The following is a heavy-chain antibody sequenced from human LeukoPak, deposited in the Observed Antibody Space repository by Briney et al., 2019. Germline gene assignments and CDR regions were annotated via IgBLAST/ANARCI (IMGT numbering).Heavy chain of an antibody. D-gene: IGHD4-17*01. CDR1: GFTFSSYA. V-gene: IGHV3-72*01. Sequence: PGGSLRLSCAASGFTFSSYAMSWVRQAPGKGLEWVGRTRNKANSYTTEYAASVKGRFTISRDDSKNSLYLQMNSLKTEDTAVYYCASGPVTTKAFDIWGQGTMVTVSS. J-gene: IGHJ3*02. CDR2: TRNKANSYTT. CDR3: ASGPVTTKAFDI.